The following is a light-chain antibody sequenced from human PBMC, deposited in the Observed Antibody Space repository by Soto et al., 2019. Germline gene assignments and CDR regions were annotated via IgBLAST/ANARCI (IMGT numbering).Light chain of an antibody. V-gene: IGKV3-11*01. CDR3: QRGDT. J-gene: IGKJ5*01. CDR2: DAS. Sequence: EIVLTQFPATLFLSKGERATLSCRASQSVSSNLAWYQQKPGQAPRLLIYDASNRATGIPARFSGSGSGTDFTLTISRLEPEDFAVYYCQRGDTFGQGTRLEIK. CDR1: QSVSSN.